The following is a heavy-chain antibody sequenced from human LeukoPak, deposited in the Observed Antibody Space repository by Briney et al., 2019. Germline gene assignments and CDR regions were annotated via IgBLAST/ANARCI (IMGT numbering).Heavy chain of an antibody. CDR3: ARAPGIAAAGTHFDF. CDR2: IYYSGSA. CDR1: GGSLSSYY. V-gene: IGHV4-59*01. D-gene: IGHD6-13*01. J-gene: IGHJ4*02. Sequence: SETLSLTCTVSGGSLSSYYWSWIRQPPGKGLEWIGYIYYSGSAKYNPSLKSRVTISVDTSKNQFSLQLSSVTAGDTAVYYCARAPGIAAAGTHFDFWGQGTLVTVSS.